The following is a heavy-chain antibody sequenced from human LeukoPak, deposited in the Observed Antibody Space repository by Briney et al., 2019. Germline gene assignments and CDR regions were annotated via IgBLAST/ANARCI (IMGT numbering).Heavy chain of an antibody. J-gene: IGHJ3*02. CDR2: TRNKANRYTT. Sequence: GGSLRLSCAASGFTFSDHYMDWVRQAPGKGLEWVGRTRNKANRYTTEYAASVKGRFTISRDDSKTSLYLQMNSLKTEDTAVYYCSRNEGIVGATGAFDIWGQGTMVTVSS. CDR1: GFTFSDHY. CDR3: SRNEGIVGATGAFDI. D-gene: IGHD1-26*01. V-gene: IGHV3-72*01.